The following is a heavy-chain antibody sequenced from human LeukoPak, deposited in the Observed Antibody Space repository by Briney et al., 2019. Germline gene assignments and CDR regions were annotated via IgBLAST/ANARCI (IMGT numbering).Heavy chain of an antibody. D-gene: IGHD5-18*01. J-gene: IGHJ4*02. CDR1: GFTFSSYA. CDR2: ISGSGGST. Sequence: GESLKISCAASGFTFSSYAMSWVRQAPGKGLEWVSAISGSGGSTYYADSVKGRFTISRDNSKNTLYLQMNSLRAEDTAVYYCAKDMDTAMVLTFDYWGQGTLVTVSS. V-gene: IGHV3-23*01. CDR3: AKDMDTAMVLTFDY.